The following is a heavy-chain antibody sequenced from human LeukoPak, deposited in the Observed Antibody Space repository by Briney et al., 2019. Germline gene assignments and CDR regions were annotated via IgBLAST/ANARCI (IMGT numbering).Heavy chain of an antibody. CDR1: GFTFSSYS. V-gene: IGHV3-48*01. CDR2: ISSSSSTI. Sequence: GGSLRLSCAASGFTFSSYSMNWVRQAPGKGLEWVSYISSSSSTIYYADSVKGRFTISRDNAKNSLYLQMNSLRAEDTAVYYCARDQGGHTPTNRGVIDSYFDYWGQGTLVTVSS. CDR3: ARDQGGHTPTNRGVIDSYFDY. D-gene: IGHD3-10*01. J-gene: IGHJ4*02.